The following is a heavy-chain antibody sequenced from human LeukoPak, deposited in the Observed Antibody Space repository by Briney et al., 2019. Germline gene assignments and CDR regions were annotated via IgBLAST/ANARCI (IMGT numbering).Heavy chain of an antibody. CDR2: ISGSGGST. CDR1: GLTFSSYA. D-gene: IGHD6-13*01. CDR3: ANTPGIAAAGTDY. J-gene: IGHJ4*02. Sequence: GGSLRLSCAASGLTFSSYAMSGVRQAPGKGGEWVSAISGSGGSTYYADSVKGRFTISIDNSNNTLYLQMNSLRAEHTPVYYCANTPGIAAAGTDYWGQGTLVTVSS. V-gene: IGHV3-23*01.